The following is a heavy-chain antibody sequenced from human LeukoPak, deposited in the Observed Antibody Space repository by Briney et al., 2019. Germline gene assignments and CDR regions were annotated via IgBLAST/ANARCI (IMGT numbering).Heavy chain of an antibody. Sequence: PSETLSLTCTVSGGSISSGSYYWSWIRQPPGKGLEWIGYIYYSGSTNYNPSLKSRVTISVDTSKNQFSLKLSSVTAADTAVYYCARLNVLPAAIDTWGQGTLVTVSS. CDR3: ARLNVLPAAIDT. J-gene: IGHJ5*02. V-gene: IGHV4-61*01. D-gene: IGHD2-2*01. CDR2: IYYSGST. CDR1: GGSISSGSYY.